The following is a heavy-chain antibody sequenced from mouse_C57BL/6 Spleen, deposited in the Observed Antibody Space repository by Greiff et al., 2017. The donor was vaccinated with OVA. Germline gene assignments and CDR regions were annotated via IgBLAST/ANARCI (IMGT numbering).Heavy chain of an antibody. CDR3: DIEAVTPTVVATRYFDV. V-gene: IGHV1-74*01. D-gene: IGHD1-1*01. Sequence: QVQLQQPGAELVKPGASVKVSCKASGYTFTSYWMHWVKQRPGQGLEWIGRIHPSDSDTNYNPKFKGKATLTVDKSSSTAYMQLSSLTSEDSADYCFDIEAVTPTVVATRYFDVWGTGTTVTVSS. J-gene: IGHJ1*03. CDR1: GYTFTSYW. CDR2: IHPSDSDT.